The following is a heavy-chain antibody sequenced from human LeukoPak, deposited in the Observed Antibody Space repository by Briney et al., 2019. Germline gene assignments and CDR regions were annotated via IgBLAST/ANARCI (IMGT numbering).Heavy chain of an antibody. CDR3: AKVLDYCDGGTCYNSGMDS. CDR1: GFXFNLYS. D-gene: IGHD2-15*01. J-gene: IGHJ4*02. Sequence: PGGSLRLSCLASGFXFNLYSIHRVRQAPGKGLEFVSVISSDGVYTYYAYSVKGRFTISRDNSKNTVYLQMSSLGADDTAVYYCAKVLDYCDGGTCYNSGMDSWGQGTLVTVSS. V-gene: IGHV3-64D*08. CDR2: ISSDGVYT.